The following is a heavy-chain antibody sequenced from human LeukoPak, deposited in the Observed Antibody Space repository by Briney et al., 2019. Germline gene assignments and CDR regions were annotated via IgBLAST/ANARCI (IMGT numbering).Heavy chain of an antibody. CDR3: ARSPRSGYSGYDINY. CDR2: INPNSGGT. J-gene: IGHJ4*02. D-gene: IGHD5-12*01. V-gene: IGHV1-2*02. Sequence: GASVKVSCKASGYTFTGYYMHWVRQAPGQGLEWMGWINPNSGGTNYAQKFQGRVTMTRDTSISTVYMELSRLGSDDTAVYYCARSPRSGYSGYDINYWGQGTLVTVSS. CDR1: GYTFTGYY.